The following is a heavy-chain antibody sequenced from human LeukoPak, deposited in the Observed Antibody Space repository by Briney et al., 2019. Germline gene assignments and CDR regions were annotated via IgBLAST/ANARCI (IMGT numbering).Heavy chain of an antibody. CDR2: IYHSGST. J-gene: IGHJ3*02. D-gene: IGHD3-3*01. CDR1: GGSISSGGYS. V-gene: IGHV4-30-2*05. CDR3: ARSSLSNLWSGYSDAFDI. Sequence: SETLSLTCAVSGGSISSGGYSWSWIRQPPGKGLEWIGYIYHSGSTYYNPSLKSRVTISVDTSKNQFSLKLSSVTAADTAVYYCARSSLSNLWSGYSDAFDIWGQGTMVTVSS.